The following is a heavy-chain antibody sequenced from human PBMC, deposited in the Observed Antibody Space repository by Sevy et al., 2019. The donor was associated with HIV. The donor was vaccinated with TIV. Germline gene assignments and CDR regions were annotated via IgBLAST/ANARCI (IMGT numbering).Heavy chain of an antibody. CDR1: GYSFTSYW. CDR3: ARHNLRYSYGFGWFDP. V-gene: IGHV5-10-1*01. CDR2: IDPSDSYT. Sequence: GESLKISCKGSGYSFTSYWISWVRQMPGKGLEWMGRIDPSDSYTNYSPSFQGHVTISADKSISTAYLQWGSLKASDTAMYYCARHNLRYSYGFGWFDPWGQGTLVTVSS. J-gene: IGHJ5*02. D-gene: IGHD5-18*01.